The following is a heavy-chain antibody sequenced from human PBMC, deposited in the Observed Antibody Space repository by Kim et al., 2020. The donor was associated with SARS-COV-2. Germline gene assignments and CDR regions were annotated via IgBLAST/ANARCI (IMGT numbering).Heavy chain of an antibody. CDR3: ATWVGVRASGGHFFDS. V-gene: IGHV3-33*08. CDR1: GFTFSNYG. Sequence: GGSLRLSCAASGFTFSNYGMHWVRQAPGKGLEWVAIIWYDGSNKYYADSVKGRFTISRDNSRNTLYLQMNSLRVEDTAVYYCATWVGVRASGGHFFDSWGQGTLVTVSS. J-gene: IGHJ4*02. D-gene: IGHD1-26*01. CDR2: IWYDGSNK.